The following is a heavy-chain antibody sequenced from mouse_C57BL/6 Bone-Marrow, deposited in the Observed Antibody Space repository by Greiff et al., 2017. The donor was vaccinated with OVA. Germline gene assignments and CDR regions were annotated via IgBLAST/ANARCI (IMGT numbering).Heavy chain of an antibody. Sequence: EVMLVESGEGLVKPGGSLKLSCAASGFTFSSYAMSWVRQTPEKRLEWVAYISSGGDYIYYADTVKGRFTISRDNARNTLYLQMSSLKSEDTAMYDCTRGGGSSPFAYWGQGTLVTVSA. CDR2: ISSGGDYI. CDR3: TRGGGSSPFAY. V-gene: IGHV5-9-1*02. CDR1: GFTFSSYA. D-gene: IGHD1-1*01. J-gene: IGHJ3*01.